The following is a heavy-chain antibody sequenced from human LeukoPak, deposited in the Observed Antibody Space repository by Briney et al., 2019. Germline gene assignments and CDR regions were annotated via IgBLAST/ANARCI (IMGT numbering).Heavy chain of an antibody. J-gene: IGHJ3*02. CDR1: GYTFTSYD. CDR2: MSPNSGDT. D-gene: IGHD2-2*02. CDR3: AREREGKDIVVVPAAIIDGSGSYYAFDI. V-gene: IGHV1-8*01. Sequence: EASVKVSCTASGYTFTSYDFNWVRQATGQRPEWMGWMSPNSGDTGYAQEFQDRVTMTRNTSISTAYMELSSLRSDDTAVYYCAREREGKDIVVVPAAIIDGSGSYYAFDIWGQGTMVTVSS.